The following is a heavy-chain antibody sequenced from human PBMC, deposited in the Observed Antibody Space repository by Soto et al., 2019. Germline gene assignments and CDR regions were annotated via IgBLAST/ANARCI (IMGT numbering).Heavy chain of an antibody. J-gene: IGHJ4*02. V-gene: IGHV6-1*01. D-gene: IGHD6-13*01. CDR2: TYYRSKWYN. CDR3: ARAHQQLVSLDY. CDR1: GDSVSSNSAA. Sequence: SETLSLTCVISGDSVSSNSAAWNWIRQSPSRGLEWLGRTYYRSKWYNDYAVSVKSRITINPDTSKNQFSLQLNSVTPEDTAVYYCARAHQQLVSLDYWGQGTLVTVSS.